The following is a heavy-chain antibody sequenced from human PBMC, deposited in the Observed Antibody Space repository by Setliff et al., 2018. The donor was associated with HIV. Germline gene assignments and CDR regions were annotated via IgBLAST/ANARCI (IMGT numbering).Heavy chain of an antibody. CDR2: IFYSGSA. Sequence: SETLSLTCTVSGGSISSSNYYWGWIRQPPGKGREWIGSIFYSGSANYNPSLTSPVTISVDTSKNQFSLKLTSVTAADTAMYYCARDQSDWFYWGQGTLVTVSS. J-gene: IGHJ4*02. V-gene: IGHV4-39*02. D-gene: IGHD3-3*01. CDR3: ARDQSDWFY. CDR1: GGSISSSNYY.